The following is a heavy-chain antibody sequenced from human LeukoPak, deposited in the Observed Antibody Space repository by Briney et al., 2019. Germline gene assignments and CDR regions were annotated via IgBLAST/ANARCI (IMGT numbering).Heavy chain of an antibody. V-gene: IGHV4-59*01. D-gene: IGHD2-21*01. J-gene: IGHJ4*02. CDR1: GGSISSYY. Sequence: PSETLSLTCTVSGGSISSYYWSWIRQPPGKGLEWIGYIYYSGSTNYNPSLKSRVTISIDTSKNQFSLKLSSVTAADTAVYYCARAQEHNCGGDCYSTYFDYWGQGTLVTVSS. CDR2: IYYSGST. CDR3: ARAQEHNCGGDCYSTYFDY.